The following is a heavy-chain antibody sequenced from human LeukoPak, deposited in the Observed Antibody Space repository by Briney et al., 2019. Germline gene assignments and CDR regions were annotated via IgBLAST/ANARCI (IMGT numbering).Heavy chain of an antibody. CDR1: GVSISCYY. CDR2: IYTSGST. J-gene: IGHJ4*02. V-gene: IGHV4-4*07. Sequence: SETLSLTCTASGVSISCYYWSWIRQPAGKGLEWIGRIYTSGSTNYNPYLKSRVTMSVDTSKNQFYLKLRSVTAADTAVYYCARVQTDSRFDNWGQGTLVTVSS. D-gene: IGHD1-1*01. CDR3: ARVQTDSRFDN.